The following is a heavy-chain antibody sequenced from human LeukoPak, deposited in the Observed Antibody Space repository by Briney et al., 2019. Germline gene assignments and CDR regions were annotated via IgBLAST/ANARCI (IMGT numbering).Heavy chain of an antibody. CDR3: ARGYYDFWSGYYSYYYMDV. V-gene: IGHV4-34*01. CDR2: INHSGST. J-gene: IGHJ6*03. CDR1: GGSFSGYY. Sequence: SETLSLTCAVYGGSFSGYYWSWLRQPPGKGLEWIGEINHSGSTNYNPSLTSRVTISVDTSKNQFSLKLSSVTAADTAVYYCARGYYDFWSGYYSYYYMDVWGKGTTVTVSS. D-gene: IGHD3-3*01.